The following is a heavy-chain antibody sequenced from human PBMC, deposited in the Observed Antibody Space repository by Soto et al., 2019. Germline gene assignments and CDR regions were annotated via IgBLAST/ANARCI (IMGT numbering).Heavy chain of an antibody. CDR3: ARVEAAMSGHWFDP. D-gene: IGHD5-18*01. Sequence: SVKVSCKASAYTYTSYGISWVRQAPGQGLEWMGWISAYNGNTNYAQGVQGRVTMTSDTSSNTAYMELRSLRSDDTAVYYCARVEAAMSGHWFDPWGQGTLVTVSS. CDR1: AYTYTSYG. J-gene: IGHJ5*02. CDR2: ISAYNGNT. V-gene: IGHV1-18*01.